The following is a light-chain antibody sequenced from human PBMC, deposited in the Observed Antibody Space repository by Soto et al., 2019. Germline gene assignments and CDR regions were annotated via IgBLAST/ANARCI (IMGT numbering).Light chain of an antibody. Sequence: EIVLTQSPATLSLSPGERATLSCRTSQSVSSYLACYQQKPAQAPRLLIYDASNRATGIPARFSGSWSGTDFTLTISSLEPEDFAVYYCQQRGNWPITFGQGTRLEIK. V-gene: IGKV3-11*01. J-gene: IGKJ5*01. CDR2: DAS. CDR1: QSVSSY. CDR3: QQRGNWPIT.